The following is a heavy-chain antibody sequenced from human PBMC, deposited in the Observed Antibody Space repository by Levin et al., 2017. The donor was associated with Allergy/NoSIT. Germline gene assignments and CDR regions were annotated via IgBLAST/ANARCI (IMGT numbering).Heavy chain of an antibody. CDR2: IGTAGDT. D-gene: IGHD2-21*01. CDR1: GFTFSSYD. V-gene: IGHV3-13*01. Sequence: PGGSLRLSCAASGFTFSSYDMHWVRQATGKGLEWVSAIGTAGDTYYPGSVKGRFTISRENAKNSLYLQMNSLRAGDTAVYYCARAGDGGLDYGMDVWGQGTTVTVSS. CDR3: ARAGDGGLDYGMDV. J-gene: IGHJ6*02.